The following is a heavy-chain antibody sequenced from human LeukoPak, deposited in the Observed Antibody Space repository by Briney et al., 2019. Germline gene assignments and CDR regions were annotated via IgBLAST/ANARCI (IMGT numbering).Heavy chain of an antibody. CDR3: ARGSDSSGKRKLDY. D-gene: IGHD3-22*01. V-gene: IGHV4-59*01. J-gene: IGHJ4*02. CDR2: IYYSGST. CDR1: GGSISSYY. Sequence: PSETLSLTCTVSGGSISSYYWSWIRQPPGKGLEWIGYIYYSGSTNYNPSLKSRVTISVDTSKNQFSLKLSSVTAADTAVYYCARGSDSSGKRKLDYWGQGTLVTVSS.